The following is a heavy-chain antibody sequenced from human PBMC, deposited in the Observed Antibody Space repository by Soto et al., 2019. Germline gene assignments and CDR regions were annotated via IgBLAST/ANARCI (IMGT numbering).Heavy chain of an antibody. D-gene: IGHD6-19*01. V-gene: IGHV3-23*01. J-gene: IGHJ6*02. Sequence: EVQLLESGGGLVQPRGSLRVSCAASGFTFSTYGMSWVRQAPGKGLEWVSALSGGGGDTYYAGSVKGRFTISRDNSKNTLYLEMNSLRAEDTAVYYCAKTQQWGLPLSGGMDVWGQGTTVTVSS. CDR3: AKTQQWGLPLSGGMDV. CDR2: LSGGGGDT. CDR1: GFTFSTYG.